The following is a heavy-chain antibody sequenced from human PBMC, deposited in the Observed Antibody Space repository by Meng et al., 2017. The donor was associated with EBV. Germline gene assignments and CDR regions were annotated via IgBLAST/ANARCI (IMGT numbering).Heavy chain of an antibody. V-gene: IGHV1-69*06. D-gene: IGHD2-8*02. CDR3: ARAQGKVFHGGICYNQKWFDP. J-gene: IGHJ5*02. CDR1: GDTSTTYG. Sequence: AQGRKPAPPLKESGTAFGDTSTTYGITWARQAPAKGLERMGGIFPLLGSTNYAQKFQDRVTITVHKSTTTVYMHLAGLTSDVTAVYYCARAQGKVFHGGICYNQKWFDPWGQGTLVTVSS. CDR2: IFPLLGST.